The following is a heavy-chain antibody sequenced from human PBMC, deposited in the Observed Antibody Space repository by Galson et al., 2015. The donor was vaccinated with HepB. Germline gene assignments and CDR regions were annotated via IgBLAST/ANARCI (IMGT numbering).Heavy chain of an antibody. CDR2: ISSSSSYT. CDR3: AAPYYYDSRGEN. Sequence: SLRLSCAASGFTFSDYYMSWIRQAPGKGLEWVSYISSSSSYTNYADSVKGRFTISRDNAKNSLYLQMNSLRAEDTAVYYCAAPYYYDSRGENWGQGTLVTVSS. CDR1: GFTFSDYY. D-gene: IGHD3-22*01. J-gene: IGHJ4*02. V-gene: IGHV3-11*06.